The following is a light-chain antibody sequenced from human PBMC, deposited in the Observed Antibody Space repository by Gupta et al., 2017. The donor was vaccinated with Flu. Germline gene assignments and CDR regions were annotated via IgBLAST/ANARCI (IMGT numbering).Light chain of an antibody. CDR1: TSDVGGYNS. Sequence: TISCTGTTSDVGGYNSVSWYQQRPGTAPKLMIYDVSNRPSVISNRFSGSKSGNTPSLTISGLQAEDEADYYCSSYTSGSTFVVAFGGGTKQTVL. J-gene: IGLJ2*01. V-gene: IGLV2-14*04. CDR2: DVS. CDR3: SSYTSGSTFVVA.